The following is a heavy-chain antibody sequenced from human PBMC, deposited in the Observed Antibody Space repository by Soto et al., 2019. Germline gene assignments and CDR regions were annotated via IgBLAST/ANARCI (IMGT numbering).Heavy chain of an antibody. CDR1: GGSLSNYG. Sequence: QVQLVQSGAEVKKPGSSVKVSCKASGGSLSNYGISWVRQAPGQGLEWMGGIIPVFGTANYAQKFPGRVTITADASTSIVYMDVTSLRSEDTAVYYCARGDATKIVVTTYYGMDVWGQGTTVTVSS. CDR2: IIPVFGTA. D-gene: IGHD4-17*01. V-gene: IGHV1-69*12. J-gene: IGHJ6*02. CDR3: ARGDATKIVVTTYYGMDV.